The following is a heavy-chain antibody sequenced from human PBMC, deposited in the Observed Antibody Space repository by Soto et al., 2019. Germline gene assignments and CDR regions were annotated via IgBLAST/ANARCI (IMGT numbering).Heavy chain of an antibody. CDR2: IYPGDSDT. CDR3: ARSTSGSTYYYYYYGMDV. CDR1: GYSFTSYW. Sequence: PGESLKISCQGSGYSFTSYWIGWVRQMPGKGLEWMGIIYPGDSDTRYSPSFQGQVTISADKSISTAYLQWSSMKASDTAMYYCARSTSGSTYYYYYYGMDVWGQGTTVTVSS. D-gene: IGHD3-10*01. J-gene: IGHJ6*02. V-gene: IGHV5-51*01.